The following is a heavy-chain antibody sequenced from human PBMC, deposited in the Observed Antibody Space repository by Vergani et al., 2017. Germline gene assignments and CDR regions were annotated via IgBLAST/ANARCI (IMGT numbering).Heavy chain of an antibody. CDR1: GYTFTSYG. V-gene: IGHV1-18*01. Sequence: QVQLVRSGPEVKKPGASVNVSLRSSGYTFTSYGISWLRQAPGQGLEWMGWISAYNGNTNYAQKLQGRVTMTTDTSQITAYMELRSLRSDDTAVYYCARSMSGSGYYYALSGYRMDVWGQGTTVNVSS. CDR2: ISAYNGNT. CDR3: ARSMSGSGYYYALSGYRMDV. D-gene: IGHD3-22*01. J-gene: IGHJ6*01.